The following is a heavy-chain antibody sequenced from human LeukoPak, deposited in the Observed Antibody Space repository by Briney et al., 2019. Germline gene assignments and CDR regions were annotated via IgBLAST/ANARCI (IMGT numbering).Heavy chain of an antibody. CDR3: ASALAAAVYY. J-gene: IGHJ4*02. Sequence: PSETLSLTCAVSGGSISSSSYYWGWIRQPPGKGLEWIGSIYYSGSTYYNPSLKSRVTISVDTSKNQFSLKLSSVTAADTAVYYCASALAAAVYYWGQGTLVTVSS. D-gene: IGHD6-13*01. CDR1: GGSISSSSYY. CDR2: IYYSGST. V-gene: IGHV4-39*01.